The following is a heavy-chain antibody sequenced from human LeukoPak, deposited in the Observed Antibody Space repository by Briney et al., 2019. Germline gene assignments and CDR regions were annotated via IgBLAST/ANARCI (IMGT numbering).Heavy chain of an antibody. J-gene: IGHJ4*02. CDR3: AREFGSGTFD. CDR1: GFTFSGFW. D-gene: IGHD2-2*01. CDR2: IYNGGAT. Sequence: GGSLRLSCAVSGFTFSGFWMSWSRQAPGKGLECVSVIYNGGATYYADSVKGRFTISRDNSKNTLYLQMNGLRAEDTAVYFCAREFGSGTFDWGQGTLVTVSS. V-gene: IGHV3-53*01.